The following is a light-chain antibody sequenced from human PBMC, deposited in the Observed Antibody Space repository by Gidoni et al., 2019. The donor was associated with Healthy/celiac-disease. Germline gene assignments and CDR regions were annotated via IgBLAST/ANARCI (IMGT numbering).Light chain of an antibody. Sequence: EIVLTQSPGTLSLSPGERATLSCRASQSVSSSYLAWYQQKPGQAPRPLIYGASSRATGIPDRFSGSGSGTDFTLTISRLEPEDFAVYYCQQYGSSPVTFGQGTKLEIK. CDR3: QQYGSSPVT. CDR2: GAS. J-gene: IGKJ2*01. V-gene: IGKV3-20*01. CDR1: QSVSSSY.